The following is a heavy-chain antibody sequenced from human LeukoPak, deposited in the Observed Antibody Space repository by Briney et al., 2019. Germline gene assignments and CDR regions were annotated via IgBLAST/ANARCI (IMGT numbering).Heavy chain of an antibody. Sequence: PSETLSLTCAVYGGSFSGYYWSWIRQPPGKGLEWIGEINHSGSTNYNPSLKSRVTISVDTSKNQFSLKLSSVTAADTAVYYCTRTSPRYGGFDYWGPGTLVTVSS. CDR3: TRTSPRYGGFDY. CDR1: GGSFSGYY. V-gene: IGHV4-34*01. CDR2: INHSGST. D-gene: IGHD4-23*01. J-gene: IGHJ4*02.